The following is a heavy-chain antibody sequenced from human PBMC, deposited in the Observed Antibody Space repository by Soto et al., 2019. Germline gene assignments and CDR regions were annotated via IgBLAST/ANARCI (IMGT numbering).Heavy chain of an antibody. V-gene: IGHV1-69*06. CDR1: GGTFSSYA. CDR3: ASRAAIFGVVITLYYYYGMDV. D-gene: IGHD3-3*01. Sequence: ASVKVPCKASGGTFSSYAISWVRQAPGQGLEWMGGIIPIFGTANYAQKFQGRVTITADKSTSTAYMELSSLRSEDTAVYYCASRAAIFGVVITLYYYYGMDVWGQGTTVTVSS. J-gene: IGHJ6*02. CDR2: IIPIFGTA.